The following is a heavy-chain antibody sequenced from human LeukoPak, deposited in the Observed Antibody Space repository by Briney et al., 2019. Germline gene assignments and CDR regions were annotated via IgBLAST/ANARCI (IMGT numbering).Heavy chain of an antibody. Sequence: GASVKASCKASGGTFSSYAISWVRQAPGQGLEWMGRIIPIFGTANYAQKFQGRVTITTDESTSTAYMELSSLRSEDTAVYYCARDPYGDYVHYFDCWGQGTLVTVSS. D-gene: IGHD4-17*01. CDR3: ARDPYGDYVHYFDC. J-gene: IGHJ4*02. CDR1: GGTFSSYA. V-gene: IGHV1-69*05. CDR2: IIPIFGTA.